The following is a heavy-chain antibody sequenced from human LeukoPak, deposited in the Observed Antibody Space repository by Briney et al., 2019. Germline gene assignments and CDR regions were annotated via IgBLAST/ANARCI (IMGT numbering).Heavy chain of an antibody. CDR1: GFTFSRNA. CDR3: AELGITMIGGV. D-gene: IGHD3-10*02. J-gene: IGHJ6*04. V-gene: IGHV3-21*01. CDR2: ITSSGTYI. Sequence: GSLRLSCAASGFTFSRNAMSWVRQAPGKGLEWVSSITSSGTYIYYADSVKGRFTISRDNAKNSLYLQMNSLRAEDTAVYYCAELGITMIGGVWGKGTTVTISS.